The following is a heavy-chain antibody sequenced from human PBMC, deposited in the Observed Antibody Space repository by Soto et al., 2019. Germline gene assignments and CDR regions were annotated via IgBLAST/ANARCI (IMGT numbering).Heavy chain of an antibody. CDR2: ISYDGSNK. V-gene: IGHV3-30-3*01. Sequence: QVQLVESGGGVVQPGRSLRLSCAASGFTFSSYAIHWVRQAPGKGLEWVAVISYDGSNKYYADSVKGRFTISRDNSKNTPYLQMNSLRAEDTAVYYCARDLGGSGNPPHHVGYYYYCCGMDVWGQGTTVTVSS. CDR1: GFTFSSYA. J-gene: IGHJ6*02. D-gene: IGHD3-10*01. CDR3: ARDLGGSGNPPHHVGYYYYCCGMDV.